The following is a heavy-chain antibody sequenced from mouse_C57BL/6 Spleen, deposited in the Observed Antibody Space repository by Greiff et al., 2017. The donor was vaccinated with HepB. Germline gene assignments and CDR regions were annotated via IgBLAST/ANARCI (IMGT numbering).Heavy chain of an antibody. V-gene: IGHV5-12*01. D-gene: IGHD1-1*01. CDR1: GFTFSDYY. Sequence: EVMLVESGGGLVQPGGSLKLSCAASGFTFSDYYMYWVRQTPEKRLEWVAYISNGGGSTYYPDTVKGRFTISRDNAKNTLYLQMSRLKSEDTAMYYCARDYGSSLYAMDYWGQGTSVTVSS. CDR3: ARDYGSSLYAMDY. J-gene: IGHJ4*01. CDR2: ISNGGGST.